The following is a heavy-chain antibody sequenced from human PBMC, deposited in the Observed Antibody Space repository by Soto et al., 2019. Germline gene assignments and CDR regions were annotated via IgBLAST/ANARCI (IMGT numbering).Heavy chain of an antibody. CDR3: ARDLTATYGAYGMDV. CDR1: GVSVSSGSYY. Sequence: SETLSLTCSVSGVSVSSGSYYWSWIRQPPGKGLEWIGCIYSTGSTKHNPSLKSRAIISVDTSKNQFSLKLTSVTAADTAVYYCARDLTATYGAYGMDVWGQGTTVTVS. J-gene: IGHJ6*02. V-gene: IGHV4-61*01. CDR2: IYSTGST. D-gene: IGHD4-17*01.